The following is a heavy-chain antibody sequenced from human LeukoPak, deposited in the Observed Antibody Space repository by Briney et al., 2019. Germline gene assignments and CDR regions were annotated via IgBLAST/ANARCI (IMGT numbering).Heavy chain of an antibody. V-gene: IGHV4-39*07. D-gene: IGHD3-9*01. J-gene: IGHJ4*02. CDR3: AREVAESYDILTGYYNPRFDY. CDR1: GGSISSSSYY. CDR2: IYYSGST. Sequence: SETLSLTCTVSGGSISSSSYYWGWIRQPPGKGLEWIGSIYYSGSTYYNPSLKSRVTISVDTSKNQFSLKLSSVTAADTAVYYCAREVAESYDILTGYYNPRFDYWGQGTLVTVSS.